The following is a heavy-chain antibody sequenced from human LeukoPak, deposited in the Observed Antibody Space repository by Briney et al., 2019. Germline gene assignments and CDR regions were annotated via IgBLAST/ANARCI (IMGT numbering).Heavy chain of an antibody. J-gene: IGHJ4*02. D-gene: IGHD1-26*01. CDR1: GYTFTSYG. CDR2: ISAYNGNT. V-gene: IGHV1-18*01. Sequence: ASVKVSCKASGYTFTSYGISWVRQAPGQGLEWMGWISAYNGNTNYAQKFQGRVTMTRDTSISTAYMELSRLRSDDTAVYYCARAPWELLGFDYWGQGTLVTVSS. CDR3: ARAPWELLGFDY.